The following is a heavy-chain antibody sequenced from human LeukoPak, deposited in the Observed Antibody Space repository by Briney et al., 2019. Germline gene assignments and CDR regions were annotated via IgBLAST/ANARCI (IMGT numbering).Heavy chain of an antibody. Sequence: SETLSLTCTVSGGSISSYYWSWIRQPPGKGLEWIGYIYYSGSTNYNPSLKSRVTISVDTSKNQFSLKLSSVTAADTAVYYCARRTEYSGYDEYYYYYMDVWGKGTTVTVSS. J-gene: IGHJ6*03. V-gene: IGHV4-59*01. D-gene: IGHD5-12*01. CDR3: ARRTEYSGYDEYYYYYMDV. CDR2: IYYSGST. CDR1: GGSISSYY.